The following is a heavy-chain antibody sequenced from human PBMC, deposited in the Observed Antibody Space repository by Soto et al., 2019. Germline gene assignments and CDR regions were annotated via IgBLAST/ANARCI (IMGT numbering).Heavy chain of an antibody. V-gene: IGHV3-15*01. CDR3: TTDDYGDYGTQPTY. CDR1: GFTFSNAW. Sequence: PGGSLRLSCAASGFTFSNAWMSWVRQAPGKGLEWVGRIKSKTDGGTTDYAAPVKGRFTISRDDSKNTLYLQMNSLKTEDTAVYYCTTDDYGDYGTQPTYWGQGTLVTVSS. J-gene: IGHJ4*02. CDR2: IKSKTDGGTT. D-gene: IGHD4-17*01.